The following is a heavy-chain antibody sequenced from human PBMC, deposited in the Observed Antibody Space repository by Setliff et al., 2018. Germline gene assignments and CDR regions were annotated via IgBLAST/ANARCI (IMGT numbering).Heavy chain of an antibody. D-gene: IGHD3-16*01. V-gene: IGHV1-2*02. Sequence: ASVKVSCKAFGGTFSSSAINWVRQAPGQGFEWMGWINPNSGDTNYAQNFQGRVTMTRDTSSSTIYMEVNSLTSDDTAVYFCAKQGDLAFDYWGQGTQVTVSS. CDR1: GGTFSSSA. J-gene: IGHJ4*02. CDR3: AKQGDLAFDY. CDR2: INPNSGDT.